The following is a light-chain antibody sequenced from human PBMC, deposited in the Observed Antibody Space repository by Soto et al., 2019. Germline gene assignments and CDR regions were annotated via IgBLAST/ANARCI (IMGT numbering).Light chain of an antibody. CDR3: HQYDGSPLT. CDR2: GAS. Sequence: EMVLTQSPGTLSLSPGGRATLSCRASQSVSSSYLAWYQQKPGQAPRLLIYGASSRATGIPDRFSGSGSGKDFTLTISRLEPEDFAVYYCHQYDGSPLTFGGGTKVEIK. V-gene: IGKV3-20*01. J-gene: IGKJ4*01. CDR1: QSVSSSY.